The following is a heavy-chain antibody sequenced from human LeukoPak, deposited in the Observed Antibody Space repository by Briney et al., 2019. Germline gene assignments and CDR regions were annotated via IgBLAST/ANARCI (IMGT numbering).Heavy chain of an antibody. Sequence: SETLSLTCAVYGGSFSGYYWSWIRQPPGKGLEWIGEINHSGSTNYNPSLKSRVTISVDTSKNQFSLKLSSVTAADTAVYYCARLTRGFPMVRGVALDYWGQGTLVTVSS. CDR3: ARLTRGFPMVRGVALDY. CDR2: INHSGST. J-gene: IGHJ4*02. D-gene: IGHD3-10*01. V-gene: IGHV4-34*01. CDR1: GGSFSGYY.